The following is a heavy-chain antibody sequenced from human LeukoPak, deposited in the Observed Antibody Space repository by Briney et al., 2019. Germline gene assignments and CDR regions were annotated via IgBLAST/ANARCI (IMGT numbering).Heavy chain of an antibody. J-gene: IGHJ6*03. CDR3: ARTTEGGYTYDYFYYYYMDV. CDR2: IYYSGST. D-gene: IGHD5-18*01. CDR1: GDSISGSTYY. V-gene: IGHV4-39*07. Sequence: PSETLSLTCSVSGDSISGSTYYWAWIRQPPGKGLECIGSIYYSGSTNYNPSLKSRVTISVDTSKNQFSLKLSSVTAADTAVYYCARTTEGGYTYDYFYYYYMDVWGKGTTVTISS.